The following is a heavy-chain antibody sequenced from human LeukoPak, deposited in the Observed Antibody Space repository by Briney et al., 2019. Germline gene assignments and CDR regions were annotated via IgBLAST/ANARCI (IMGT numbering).Heavy chain of an antibody. Sequence: GGSLRLSCAASGFTFSSYGMHWVRQAPGKGLEWVAFIRYDGSNKYYADSVKGRFTISRDNSKNTLYLQMNSLRAEDTAVYYCAKDSSGIFGVAVYNWFDPWGQGTLVTVSS. CDR3: AKDSSGIFGVAVYNWFDP. D-gene: IGHD3-3*01. V-gene: IGHV3-30*02. CDR2: IRYDGSNK. CDR1: GFTFSSYG. J-gene: IGHJ5*02.